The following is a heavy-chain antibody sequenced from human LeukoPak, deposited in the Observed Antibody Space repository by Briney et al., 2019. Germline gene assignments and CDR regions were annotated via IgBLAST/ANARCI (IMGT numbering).Heavy chain of an antibody. CDR2: IYYSGST. Sequence: PSETLSLTCTVSGGSISSYYWSWIRHPPGKGLEWIGYIYYSGSTNYNPSFKSRVTISVDTSKNQFSLKLSSVTAADTAVYYCARQSGTGTLLDYWGQGTLVTVSS. V-gene: IGHV4-59*08. D-gene: IGHD3/OR15-3a*01. CDR3: ARQSGTGTLLDY. CDR1: GGSISSYY. J-gene: IGHJ4*02.